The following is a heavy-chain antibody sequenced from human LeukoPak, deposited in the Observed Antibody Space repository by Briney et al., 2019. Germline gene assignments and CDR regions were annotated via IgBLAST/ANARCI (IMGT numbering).Heavy chain of an antibody. CDR1: GFAFNDAW. CDR3: ARDRGGSRSDC. Sequence: GGSLRLSCAASGFAFNDAWMSWVRQAPGKGLEWVSVIYSGGTTYYADSVKGRFTISRDNSKNTLYLQMNSLRAEDTAVYYCARDRGGSRSDCWGQGTLVTVSS. J-gene: IGHJ4*02. D-gene: IGHD6-13*01. CDR2: IYSGGTT. V-gene: IGHV3-66*01.